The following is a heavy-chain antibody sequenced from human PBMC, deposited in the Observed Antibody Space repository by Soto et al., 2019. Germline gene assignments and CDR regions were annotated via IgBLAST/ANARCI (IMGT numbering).Heavy chain of an antibody. Sequence: ILSCAASGFTLSSYAMSWVRQAPGKGLELVSAISGSGGSTYYADSVKGRFTIPRDNSKNTLYLQMNSLRAEDAAVYYCAKPRGGYFDYWGQGTLVTVSS. CDR3: AKPRGGYFDY. CDR2: ISGSGGST. J-gene: IGHJ4*02. D-gene: IGHD3-10*01. V-gene: IGHV3-23*01. CDR1: GFTLSSYA.